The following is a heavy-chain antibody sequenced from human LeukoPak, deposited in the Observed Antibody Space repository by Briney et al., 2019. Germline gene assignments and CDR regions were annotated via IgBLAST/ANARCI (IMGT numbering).Heavy chain of an antibody. Sequence: GGSLRLSCAASGFTFSSYEMNWVRQAPGKGLEWVSYISSSGSTIYYADSVKGRFTISRDNAKNSLYLQMNSLGAEDTAVSYCARDTTFGVVTFFDYWGQGTLVTVSS. J-gene: IGHJ4*02. V-gene: IGHV3-48*03. CDR1: GFTFSSYE. CDR2: ISSSGSTI. CDR3: ARDTTFGVVTFFDY. D-gene: IGHD3-3*01.